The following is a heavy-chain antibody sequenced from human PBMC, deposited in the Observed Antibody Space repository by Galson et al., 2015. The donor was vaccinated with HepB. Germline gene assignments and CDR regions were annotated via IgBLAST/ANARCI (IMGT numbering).Heavy chain of an antibody. J-gene: IGHJ4*02. CDR3: AGSPIKSYYQDTSGQLTY. D-gene: IGHD3-22*01. V-gene: IGHV1-2*06. CDR2: LRPGSGDT. CDR1: GYTFTAYY. Sequence: SVKVSCKASGYTFTAYYIHWVRQAPGQGPQWMGRLRPGSGDTKYAKGFEDRLTLTRDTSMNTAYMELTSLKPDDTAIYYCAGSPIKSYYQDTSGQLTYWGLGTLVTVSS.